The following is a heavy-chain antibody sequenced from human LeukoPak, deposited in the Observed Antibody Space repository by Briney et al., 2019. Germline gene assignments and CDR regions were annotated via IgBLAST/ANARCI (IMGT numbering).Heavy chain of an antibody. CDR3: AKDKGGSYYYFDY. Sequence: PGGSLRLSCAASGFTFSSYGMHWVRQAPGKGLEWVAVISYDGSNKYYADSVKGRFTISRDNSKNTLYLQMNSLRAEDTAVYYCAKDKGGSYYYFDYWGQGTLVTVSS. CDR2: ISYDGSNK. V-gene: IGHV3-30*18. CDR1: GFTFSSYG. D-gene: IGHD1-26*01. J-gene: IGHJ4*02.